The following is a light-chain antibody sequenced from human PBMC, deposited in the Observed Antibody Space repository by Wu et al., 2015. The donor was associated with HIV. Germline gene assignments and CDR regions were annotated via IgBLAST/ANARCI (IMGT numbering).Light chain of an antibody. J-gene: IGKJ3*01. CDR3: QQRGNWPLFT. CDR2: NAY. CDR1: QSVGSY. V-gene: IGKV3-11*01. Sequence: EIVLTQSPATLSLSPGERATPSCRASQSVGSYLAWYQQKPGQAPRLLIYNAYDRATGIPARFSGSGSGTDFTLTISSLEPEDFGVYYCQQRGNWPLFTFGPGTKVDIK.